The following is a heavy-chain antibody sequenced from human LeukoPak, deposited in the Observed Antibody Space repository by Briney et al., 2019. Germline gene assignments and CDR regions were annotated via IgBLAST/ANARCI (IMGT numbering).Heavy chain of an antibody. V-gene: IGHV3-66*01. CDR1: GFTVSNKY. CDR2: IYSGGST. CDR3: AREMSCIGGSCYGDAFDI. J-gene: IGHJ3*02. Sequence: GGSLRLSCAASGFTVSNKYMSWVRQAPGRRLEWVSVIYSGGSTYYADSVKGRFSISRDKSKNTLYLQMNSLRAEDTALYYCAREMSCIGGSCYGDAFDIRGQGTMVTVSS. D-gene: IGHD2-15*01.